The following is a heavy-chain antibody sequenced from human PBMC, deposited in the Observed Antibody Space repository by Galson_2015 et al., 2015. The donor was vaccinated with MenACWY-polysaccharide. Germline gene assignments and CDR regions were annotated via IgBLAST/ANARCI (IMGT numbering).Heavy chain of an antibody. Sequence: TLSLTCSVSGGSISSAGYHWTWIRQHPVKGLEWIGYIFNSGGTNSNPSPRSRVSVSADTSNNQFSLQLTSVTAADTAVYYCAGIPSTMTSFGWFGPWGQGMLVTVSS. CDR1: GGSISSAGYH. J-gene: IGHJ5*02. CDR2: IFNSGGT. D-gene: IGHD4-17*01. CDR3: AGIPSTMTSFGWFGP. V-gene: IGHV4-31*03.